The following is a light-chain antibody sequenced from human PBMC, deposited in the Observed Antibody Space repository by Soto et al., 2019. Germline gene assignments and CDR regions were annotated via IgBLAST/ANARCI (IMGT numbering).Light chain of an antibody. CDR3: QQDGGSPRT. V-gene: IGKV3-20*01. J-gene: IGKJ1*01. CDR1: ERVASNY. Sequence: EIVLTPSPGALPQSAWERASLXCMGSERVASNYLASYQQKPGQAPRLLIYGASSRATGIPDRFSGSGSGTDFTLTIIRLEAEDFAVFYCQQDGGSPRTFGQGTKVDI. CDR2: GAS.